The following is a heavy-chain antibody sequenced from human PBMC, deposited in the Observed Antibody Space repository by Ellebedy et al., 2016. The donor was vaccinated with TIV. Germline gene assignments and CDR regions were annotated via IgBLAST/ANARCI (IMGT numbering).Heavy chain of an antibody. V-gene: IGHV1-46*01. Sequence: ASVKVSCRASGYTFTSYYMHWVRQAPGQGLEWMGIINPSGGSTSYAQKFQGRVTMTRDTSTSTVYMELSSLRAEDTAVYYCARAIGNYDAYWGQGTLLTVSS. CDR2: INPSGGST. J-gene: IGHJ4*02. CDR3: ARAIGNYDAY. CDR1: GYTFTSYY. D-gene: IGHD4-11*01.